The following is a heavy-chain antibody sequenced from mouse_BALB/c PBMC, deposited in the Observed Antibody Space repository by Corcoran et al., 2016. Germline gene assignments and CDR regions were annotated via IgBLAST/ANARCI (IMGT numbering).Heavy chain of an antibody. J-gene: IGHJ3*01. CDR3: ASYGRSRAWLAY. V-gene: IGHV9-3-1*01. CDR1: GYTFTNYG. Sequence: QIQLVHSGPELKKPGETVKISCKASGYTFTNYGMNWVKQAPGKSLKWMGWINTYTGEPTYADDFKGRFAFSLETSASTAYLQINNLKNEDTATYFCASYGRSRAWLAYWGQGTLVTVSA. CDR2: INTYTGEP. D-gene: IGHD1-1*01.